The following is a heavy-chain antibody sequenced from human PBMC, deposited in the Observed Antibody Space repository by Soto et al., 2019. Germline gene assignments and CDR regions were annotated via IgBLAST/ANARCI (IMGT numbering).Heavy chain of an antibody. CDR1: GFAFSSYG. Sequence: QAQLVESGGGVGQPGRSLRLSCAASGFAFSSYGMHWVRQAPGTGLEWVAVISYDGSLQHYADSVKGRFTISRDNSKNMVLLQMSSLRAEDTAVYYCVSERGYGHASVPYSWGQGTLVSVSS. D-gene: IGHD5-18*01. V-gene: IGHV3-30*03. J-gene: IGHJ4*02. CDR3: VSERGYGHASVPYS. CDR2: ISYDGSLQ.